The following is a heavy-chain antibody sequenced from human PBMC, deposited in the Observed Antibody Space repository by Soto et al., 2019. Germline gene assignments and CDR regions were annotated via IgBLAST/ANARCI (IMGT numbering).Heavy chain of an antibody. CDR3: ASSPEHSDYDYGGFSYFYYMNV. J-gene: IGHJ6*02. V-gene: IGHV3-30-3*01. D-gene: IGHD5-12*01. Sequence: QVQVVESGGGVVQPGRSLRLSCAASGFTFSSYLMHWVRQAPGKGLEWVTVISYDGNKKYYADSVKGRFTISRDISEDTVYLQMNSLRAEDTAVYYCASSPEHSDYDYGGFSYFYYMNVWGQGTTVTVSS. CDR2: ISYDGNKK. CDR1: GFTFSSYL.